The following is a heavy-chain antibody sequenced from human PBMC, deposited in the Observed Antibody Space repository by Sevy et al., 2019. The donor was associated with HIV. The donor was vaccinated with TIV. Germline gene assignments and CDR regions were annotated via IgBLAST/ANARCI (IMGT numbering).Heavy chain of an antibody. CDR3: ARERVYGSGSYFNDGLDY. CDR1: GGSISSTNH. CDR2: IYYSGGT. V-gene: IGHV4-59*01. Sequence: SETLSLTCTVSGGSISSTNHWSWIRQPPGKGLEWIGYIYYSGGTKYNPSLKSRVTISVDTSKNQFSLQLSSVTAVDTAVYYCARERVYGSGSYFNDGLDYRGQGTLVTVSS. J-gene: IGHJ4*02. D-gene: IGHD3-10*01.